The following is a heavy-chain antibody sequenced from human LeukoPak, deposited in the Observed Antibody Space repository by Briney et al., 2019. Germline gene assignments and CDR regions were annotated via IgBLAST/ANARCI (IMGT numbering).Heavy chain of an antibody. D-gene: IGHD2-2*01. CDR2: INPSGGST. CDR1: GYTFTSYY. V-gene: IGHV1-46*01. Sequence: GASVKVSCKASGYTFTSYYMHWVRQAPGQGLEWMGIINPSGGSTSYAQKFQGRVTMTTDTSTSTAYMELRSLRSDDTAVYYCARLPVVVPAARYYMDVWGKGTTVTVSS. J-gene: IGHJ6*03. CDR3: ARLPVVVPAARYYMDV.